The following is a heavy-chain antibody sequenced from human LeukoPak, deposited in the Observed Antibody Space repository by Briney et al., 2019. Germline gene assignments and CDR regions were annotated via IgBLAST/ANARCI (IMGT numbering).Heavy chain of an antibody. CDR2: INSDGSST. CDR1: GLTFSSYW. D-gene: IGHD3-9*01. J-gene: IGHJ3*02. V-gene: IGHV3-74*01. Sequence: GGSLRLSCAASGLTFSSYWMHWVRQAPGKGLVWVSRINSDGSSTSYADSVKGRFTISRDNAKNTLFLQMNSLRAEDTAVYFCARDQNPPHYDILTGYYVYAFDIWGQGTMVTVSS. CDR3: ARDQNPPHYDILTGYYVYAFDI.